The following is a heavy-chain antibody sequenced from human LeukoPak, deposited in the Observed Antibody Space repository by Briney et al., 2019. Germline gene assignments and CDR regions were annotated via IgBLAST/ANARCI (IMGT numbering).Heavy chain of an antibody. J-gene: IGHJ5*02. CDR2: INPNSGGI. D-gene: IGHD3-10*01. CDR3: ARYLYYYGSGSYSWFDP. V-gene: IGHV1-2*02. CDR1: GYTFTGYY. Sequence: GASVKVSCKASGYTFTGYYMHWVRQAPGQGLEWMGWINPNSGGINYAQKFQGRVTMTRDTSISTAYMELSRLRSDDTAVYYCARYLYYYGSGSYSWFDPWGQGTLVTVSS.